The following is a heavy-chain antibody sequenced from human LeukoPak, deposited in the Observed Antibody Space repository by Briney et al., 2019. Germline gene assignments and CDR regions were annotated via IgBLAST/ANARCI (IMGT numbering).Heavy chain of an antibody. CDR3: ARVSSYYYDSSGYLDY. CDR1: GGSISSSNW. J-gene: IGHJ4*02. CDR2: IYHSGST. D-gene: IGHD3-22*01. V-gene: IGHV4-4*02. Sequence: PSGTLSLTCAVSGGSISSSNWWSWVRRPPGKGLEWIGEIYHSGSTNYNPSLKSRVTISVDKSKNQFSLKLSSVTAADTAVYYCARVSSYYYDSSGYLDYWGQGTLVTVSS.